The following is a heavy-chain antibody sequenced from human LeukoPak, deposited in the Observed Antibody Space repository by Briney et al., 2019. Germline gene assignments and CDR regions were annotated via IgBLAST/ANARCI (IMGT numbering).Heavy chain of an antibody. Sequence: KSGGSLKLSCATSGFTFNNYNMNWVRQAPGRALEWVSSITSSGTYIFYADSVKGRFTISRDNAKNSLYLQMNSLRAEDTAVYYCARRSSGWHGVYYFDYWGQGTLVTVSS. CDR2: ITSSGTYI. D-gene: IGHD6-19*01. J-gene: IGHJ4*02. CDR1: GFTFNNYN. V-gene: IGHV3-21*01. CDR3: ARRSSGWHGVYYFDY.